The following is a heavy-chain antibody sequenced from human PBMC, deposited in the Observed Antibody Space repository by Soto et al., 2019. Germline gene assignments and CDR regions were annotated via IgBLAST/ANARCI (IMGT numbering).Heavy chain of an antibody. CDR1: GGSFSCYY. V-gene: IGHV4-34*01. D-gene: IGHD3-22*01. CDR2: INHSGST. CDR3: AREGGILGYYYDSSGYTRAYYYGMDV. J-gene: IGHJ6*02. Sequence: KPSETLSLTCAVYGGSFSCYYWSWIRQPPGKGLEWIGEINHSGSTNYNPSLKSRVTISVDTSKNQFSLKLSSVTAADTAVYYCAREGGILGYYYDSSGYTRAYYYGMDVWGQGTTVTVSS.